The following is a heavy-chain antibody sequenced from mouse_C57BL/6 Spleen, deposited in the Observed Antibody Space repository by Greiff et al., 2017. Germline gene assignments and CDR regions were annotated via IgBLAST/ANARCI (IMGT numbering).Heavy chain of an antibody. CDR3: ARGRDDYYVDC. J-gene: IGHJ2*01. CDR1: GYTFTDYY. Sequence: QVQLQQSGAELVRPGASVKLSCKASGYTFTDYYINWVQQRPGQGLEWIARIYPGNGNTYYKEKFKGKATLTAEKSSSTAYMHLSRLTSEDSAVYICARGRDDYYVDCWGQGTTLTVSS. D-gene: IGHD2-4*01. CDR2: IYPGNGNT. V-gene: IGHV1-76*01.